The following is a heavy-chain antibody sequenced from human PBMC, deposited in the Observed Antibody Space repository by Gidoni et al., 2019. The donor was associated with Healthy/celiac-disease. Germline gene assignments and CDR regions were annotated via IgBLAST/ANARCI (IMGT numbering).Heavy chain of an antibody. J-gene: IGHJ5*02. Sequence: EVQLVESGGGLVKPGGSLRLSCAASGFTFSSYSMTWVRQAPGKGLEWVSSISSSSSYIYYADSVKGRFTISRDNAKNSLYLQMNSLRAEDTAVYYCARDLGYCSSTSCYNWFDPWGQGTLVTVSS. CDR1: GFTFSSYS. CDR3: ARDLGYCSSTSCYNWFDP. D-gene: IGHD2-2*01. CDR2: ISSSSSYI. V-gene: IGHV3-21*01.